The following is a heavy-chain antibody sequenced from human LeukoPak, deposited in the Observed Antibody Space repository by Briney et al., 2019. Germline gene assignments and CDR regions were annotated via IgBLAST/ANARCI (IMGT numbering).Heavy chain of an antibody. CDR2: IGTAGDT. CDR1: GFTFSSYD. Sequence: PGGSLRLSCAASGFTFSSYDMHWVRQATGKGLEWVSAIGTAGDTYYPGSVKGRFTISRDNAENSVYLQMNDLRAEDTGVYYCVTKEPSTSGWSYWGQGTLVTVSS. D-gene: IGHD6-19*01. V-gene: IGHV3-13*01. CDR3: VTKEPSTSGWSY. J-gene: IGHJ4*02.